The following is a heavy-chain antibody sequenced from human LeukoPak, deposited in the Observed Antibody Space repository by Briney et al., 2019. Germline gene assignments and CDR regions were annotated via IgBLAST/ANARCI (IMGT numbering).Heavy chain of an antibody. Sequence: ASVKVSCKASGYTFTGYYMHWVRQAPGQGLEWMGWINPNSGGTNYAQKFQGRVTMTRDTSISTAYMELSRLRSDDTAVYYCARGGNDFWSGYSVNYYMDGWGKGTTVTVSS. J-gene: IGHJ6*03. CDR1: GYTFTGYY. D-gene: IGHD3-3*01. V-gene: IGHV1-2*02. CDR2: INPNSGGT. CDR3: ARGGNDFWSGYSVNYYMDG.